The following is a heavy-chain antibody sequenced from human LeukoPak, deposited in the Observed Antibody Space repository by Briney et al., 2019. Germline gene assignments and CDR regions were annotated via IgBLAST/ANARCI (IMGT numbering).Heavy chain of an antibody. Sequence: GESLKISCKGSGYSFPSYWISWVRQMPGKGLEWVGKIDPSDSYTNYSPSFQGHVTISADKSISTAYLQWSSLKASDTAMYYCARLPMVRGVIASFDYWGQGTLVTVSS. D-gene: IGHD3-10*01. CDR1: GYSFPSYW. V-gene: IGHV5-10-1*01. CDR2: IDPSDSYT. J-gene: IGHJ4*02. CDR3: ARLPMVRGVIASFDY.